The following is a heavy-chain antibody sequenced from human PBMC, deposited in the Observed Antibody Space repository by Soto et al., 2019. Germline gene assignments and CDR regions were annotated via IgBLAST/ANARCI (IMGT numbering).Heavy chain of an antibody. V-gene: IGHV4-59*01. CDR3: ARGSDFWSGYYGPFDY. CDR1: GGSISSYY. Sequence: PSETLSLTCTVSGGSISSYYWSWIRQPPGKGLEWIGYIYYSGSTNYNPSLKSRVTISVDTSKNQFSLKLSSVTAADTAVYYCARGSDFWSGYYGPFDYWGQGTLVTVSS. J-gene: IGHJ4*02. D-gene: IGHD3-3*01. CDR2: IYYSGST.